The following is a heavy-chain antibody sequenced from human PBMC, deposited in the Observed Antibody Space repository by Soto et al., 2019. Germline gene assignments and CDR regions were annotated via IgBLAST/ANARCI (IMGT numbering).Heavy chain of an antibody. CDR1: GFTFSNYA. V-gene: IGHV3-23*01. Sequence: PGGSLRLSCAASGFTFSNYAMSWVRQAPGKGLEWVSSITGSGGNTYSADSVKGRFTISRDSSKSTLYLQLNSLRVDDTAVYYCAKCIRVVGARYFFDYWGQGSLVTVSS. J-gene: IGHJ4*02. CDR2: ITGSGGNT. D-gene: IGHD2-15*01. CDR3: AKCIRVVGARYFFDY.